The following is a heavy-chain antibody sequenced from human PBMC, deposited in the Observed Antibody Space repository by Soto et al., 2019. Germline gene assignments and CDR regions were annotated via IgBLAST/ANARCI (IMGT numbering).Heavy chain of an antibody. D-gene: IGHD3-16*01. J-gene: IGHJ4*02. V-gene: IGHV3-21*01. Sequence: GGSLRLSCAASGFTFSDYSMNWVRQAPGKGLEWVSSISRRSNYIYYADSVKGRFTISRDNSKNTLYLQMNSLRVEDTAVFYCAKDRVESGLGEIDYWGQGTLVTVSS. CDR3: AKDRVESGLGEIDY. CDR2: ISRRSNYI. CDR1: GFTFSDYS.